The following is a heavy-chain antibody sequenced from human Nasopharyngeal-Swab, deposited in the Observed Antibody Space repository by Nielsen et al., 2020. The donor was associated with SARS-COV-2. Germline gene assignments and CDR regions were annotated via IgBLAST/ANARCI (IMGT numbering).Heavy chain of an antibody. CDR1: GDSISSSTNY. Sequence: GSLRLSCTVSGDSISSSTNYWVWIRQPPGKGLEWIGSIYYSGSTYYNPSLKSRVTISVDTSKNQFSLKLSSVTAADTAVYYCARHPEDTIFGVVIFAGWFDPWGQGTLVTVSS. J-gene: IGHJ5*02. CDR2: IYYSGST. CDR3: ARHPEDTIFGVVIFAGWFDP. D-gene: IGHD3-3*01. V-gene: IGHV4-39*01.